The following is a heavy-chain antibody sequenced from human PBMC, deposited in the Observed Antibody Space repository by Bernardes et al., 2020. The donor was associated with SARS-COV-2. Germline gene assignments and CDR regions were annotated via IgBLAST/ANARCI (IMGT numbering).Heavy chain of an antibody. D-gene: IGHD6-19*01. J-gene: IGHJ6*02. CDR1: GFTFGDYY. Sequence: GGSLRLSCAASGFTFGDYYMAWVRQAPGKGLEWVARRRRKVSSYTKEYAASVKGRCTIARDDSKNAVYLQMNSLKREDTAVYYCARDQWRPDYYYGLDVWGQGTKVTVS. V-gene: IGHV3-72*01. CDR3: ARDQWRPDYYYGLDV. CDR2: RRRKVSSYTK.